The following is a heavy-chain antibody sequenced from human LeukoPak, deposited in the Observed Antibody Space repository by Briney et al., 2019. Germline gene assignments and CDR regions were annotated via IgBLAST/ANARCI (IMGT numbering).Heavy chain of an antibody. V-gene: IGHV3-49*04. D-gene: IGHD5-18*01. J-gene: IGHJ5*02. Sequence: GGSLSLSCAASGFTFSNAWMSWVRQAPGKGLEWVGFIRSKAYGGTTEYAASVKGRFTISRDDSKSIAYLQMNSLKTEDTAVYYCTSMEVQLWRGWFDPWGQGTLVTVSS. CDR3: TSMEVQLWRGWFDP. CDR1: GFTFSNAW. CDR2: IRSKAYGGTT.